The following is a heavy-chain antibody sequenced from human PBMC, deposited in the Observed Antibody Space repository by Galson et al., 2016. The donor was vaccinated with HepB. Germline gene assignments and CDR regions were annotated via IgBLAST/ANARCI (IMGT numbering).Heavy chain of an antibody. Sequence: SLRLSCAASGFTFSSYSMNWVRQAPGKGLKWVSFISSSSNNIYYAQSVKGRFTVSRDNARNSLSLHMNSLRVEDTAIYYCARKRSGSSAAGDFWGQGTVVTVFS. V-gene: IGHV3-48*01. CDR1: GFTFSSYS. D-gene: IGHD3-22*01. J-gene: IGHJ4*02. CDR2: ISSSSNNI. CDR3: ARKRSGSSAAGDF.